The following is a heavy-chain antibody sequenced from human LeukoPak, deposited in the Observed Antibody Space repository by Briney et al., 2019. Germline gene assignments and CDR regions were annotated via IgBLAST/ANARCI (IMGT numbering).Heavy chain of an antibody. D-gene: IGHD3-10*01. CDR3: ARGLTLGSGGFDY. V-gene: IGHV3-48*03. CDR1: GFTFDNYE. J-gene: IGHJ4*02. CDR2: TSSSGSLI. Sequence: GGSLRLSCTASGFTFDNYEMNWVRQSPGKGLDWVSYTSSSGSLIYYADSVKGRFTISRDNFKNSLYLQMNSLRADDTAVYYCARGLTLGSGGFDYWGQGTLVSVSS.